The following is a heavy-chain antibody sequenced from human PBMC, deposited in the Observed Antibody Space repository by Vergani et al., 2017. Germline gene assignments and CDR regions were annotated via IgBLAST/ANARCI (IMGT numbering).Heavy chain of an antibody. CDR1: GFTFSSYS. D-gene: IGHD2/OR15-2a*01. V-gene: IGHV3-72*01. Sequence: EVQLVESGGGLVKRGGSLRLSCAASGFTFSSYSMNWVRQAPGKGLEWVGRSRNKARSYTTEYSASVKGRFTISRDDSRNSLYLQMNSLRVDDTAVYYCAKDLGGCNSISCSYYMDVWGKGTTVTV. CDR2: SRNKARSYTT. CDR3: AKDLGGCNSISCSYYMDV. J-gene: IGHJ6*03.